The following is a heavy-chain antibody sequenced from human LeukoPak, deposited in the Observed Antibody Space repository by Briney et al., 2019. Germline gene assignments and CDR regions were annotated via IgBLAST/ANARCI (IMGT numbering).Heavy chain of an antibody. D-gene: IGHD1-26*01. Sequence: ASVKVSCKASGYTFTDYYLHWVRQAPGQGLDWMGWINPNSGATNYAQKFQGRVTMTRDTSISTVYMELSRLRSDDTAVYYCASLGATTIYYYGMDVWGQGTTVTVSS. CDR2: INPNSGAT. CDR3: ASLGATTIYYYGMDV. CDR1: GYTFTDYY. J-gene: IGHJ6*02. V-gene: IGHV1-2*02.